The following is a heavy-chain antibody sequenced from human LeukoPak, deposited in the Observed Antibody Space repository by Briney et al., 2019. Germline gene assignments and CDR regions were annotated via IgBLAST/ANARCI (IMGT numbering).Heavy chain of an antibody. CDR1: GFTFSSYW. CDR3: ARVRRRDGYNCGKHFDY. CDR2: IKQDGSEK. Sequence: GGSLRLSCAASGFTFSSYWMSWVRQAPGKGLEWVANIKQDGSEKYYVDSVKGRFTISRDNAKNSLYLQMNSLRAEDTAVYYCARVRRRDGYNCGKHFDYWGQGTLVTVSS. V-gene: IGHV3-7*01. J-gene: IGHJ4*02. D-gene: IGHD5-24*01.